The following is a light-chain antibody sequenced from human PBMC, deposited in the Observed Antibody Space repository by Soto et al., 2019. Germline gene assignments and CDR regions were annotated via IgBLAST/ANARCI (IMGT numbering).Light chain of an antibody. CDR1: SSNIGSNY. CDR3: AAWDDSLSGLL. V-gene: IGLV1-47*01. J-gene: IGLJ1*01. Sequence: QLVLTQPPSASGTPGQRVTISCSGSSSNIGSNYVYWYQQLPGTAPKLLIYRNNQRPSGVPDRFSGSKSGTSASLDISGLQSEDEGDYYCAAWDDSLSGLLFGTGTKLTVL. CDR2: RNN.